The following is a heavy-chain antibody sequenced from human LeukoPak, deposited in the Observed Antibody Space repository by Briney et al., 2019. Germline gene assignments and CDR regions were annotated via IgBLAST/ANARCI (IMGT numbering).Heavy chain of an antibody. CDR2: ISSSSSTI. CDR1: GFTFSSYS. CDR3: ARVSTFMTYYFDY. J-gene: IGHJ4*02. Sequence: GGSLRLSCAASGFTFSSYSMNWVRQAPGKGLEWVSYISSSSSTIYYADSVKGRFTISRDNAKNSLYLLMNSLRAEDTAVYYCARVSTFMTYYFDYWGQGTLVTVSS. V-gene: IGHV3-48*04. D-gene: IGHD2/OR15-2a*01.